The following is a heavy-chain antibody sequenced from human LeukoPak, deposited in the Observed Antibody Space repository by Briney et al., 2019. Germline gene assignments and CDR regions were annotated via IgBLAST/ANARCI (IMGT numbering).Heavy chain of an antibody. D-gene: IGHD3-10*01. J-gene: IGHJ4*02. CDR1: GFTFSNYW. Sequence: GGSLRLSCTASGFTFSNYWMSWVRQAPGKGLVWVSRVKSDGSNPSYADSVKGRFTISRDNAENMLYLQMNTLGAEDTAVYYCARDIVSGSRSLDYWGQGTLVTVSS. CDR2: VKSDGSNP. V-gene: IGHV3-74*01. CDR3: ARDIVSGSRSLDY.